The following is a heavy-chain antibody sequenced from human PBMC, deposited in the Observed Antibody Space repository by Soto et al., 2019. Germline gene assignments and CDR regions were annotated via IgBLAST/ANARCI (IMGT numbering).Heavy chain of an antibody. J-gene: IGHJ4*02. CDR1: GYTFTSYG. D-gene: IGHD3-10*01. CDR3: ARDRSFGHYYGSGSYPIDY. V-gene: IGHV1-18*01. Sequence: ASVKVSCKASGYTFTSYGISWVRQAPGQGPEWMGWISAYNGNTNYAQKLQGRVTMTTDTSTSTAYMELRSLRSDDTAVYYCARDRSFGHYYGSGSYPIDYWGQGTLVTVSS. CDR2: ISAYNGNT.